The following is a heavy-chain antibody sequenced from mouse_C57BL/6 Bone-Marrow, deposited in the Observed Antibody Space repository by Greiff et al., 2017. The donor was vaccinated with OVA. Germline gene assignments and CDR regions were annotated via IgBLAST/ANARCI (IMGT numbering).Heavy chain of an antibody. CDR1: GYTFTSYW. V-gene: IGHV1-69*01. CDR3: ARGGYVLYDYITWFAY. J-gene: IGHJ3*01. CDR2: IDPSDSYT. Sequence: QVQLQQPGAELVMPGASVKLSCKASGYTFTSYWMHWVKQRPGQGLEWIGEIDPSDSYTNYNQKFKGKSTLTVDKSSSTAYMQLSSLTSEDSAVYYCARGGYVLYDYITWFAYWGQGTLVTVSA. D-gene: IGHD2-4*01.